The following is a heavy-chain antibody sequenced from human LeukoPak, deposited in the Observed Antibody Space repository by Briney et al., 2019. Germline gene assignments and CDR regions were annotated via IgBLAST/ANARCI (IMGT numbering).Heavy chain of an antibody. CDR1: GFTVSSNY. Sequence: GGSLRLSCAASGFTVSSNYMSWVRQAPGKGLEWVSVIYSGGSTYYANSLKGRFTISRDNAKSSLFLQMHGLTVEDTAVYYCARSQTRIGVVIGDWGRGTLVIVSS. CDR3: ARSQTRIGVVIGD. V-gene: IGHV3-53*01. CDR2: IYSGGST. J-gene: IGHJ4*02. D-gene: IGHD3-3*01.